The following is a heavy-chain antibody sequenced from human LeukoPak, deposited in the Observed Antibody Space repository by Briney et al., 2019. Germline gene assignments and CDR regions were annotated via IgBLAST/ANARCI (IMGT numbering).Heavy chain of an antibody. CDR2: IYSGGST. D-gene: IGHD5-18*01. CDR3: ARESGYSYGYPDY. CDR1: GFTVSSNY. V-gene: IGHV3-66*02. Sequence: PGGSLRLSCAASGFTVSSNYMSWVRQAPGKRLEWVSVIYSGGSTYYADSVKGRFTISRDNSKNTLYLQMNSLRAEDTAVYYCARESGYSYGYPDYWGQGTLVTVSS. J-gene: IGHJ4*02.